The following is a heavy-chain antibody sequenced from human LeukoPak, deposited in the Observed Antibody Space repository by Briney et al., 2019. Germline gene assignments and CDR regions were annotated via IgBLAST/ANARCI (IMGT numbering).Heavy chain of an antibody. D-gene: IGHD6-6*01. J-gene: IGHJ4*02. V-gene: IGHV3-23*01. CDR1: GFTFSSYA. CDR2: ISGSGGST. CDR3: ARGRMGSSSWWFDY. Sequence: GGSLRLSCAASGFTFSSYAMSWVRQAPGKGLEWVSAISGSGGSTYYADSVKGRFTISRDNAKNSLYLQMNSLRAEDTAVYYCARGRMGSSSWWFDYWGQGTLVTVSS.